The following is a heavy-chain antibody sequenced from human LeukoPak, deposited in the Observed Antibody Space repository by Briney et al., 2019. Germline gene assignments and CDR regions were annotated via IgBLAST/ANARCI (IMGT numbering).Heavy chain of an antibody. CDR2: INQDGREK. V-gene: IGHV3-7*03. CDR3: AREGARAGADAFDI. CDR1: GFTFSSYQ. J-gene: IGHJ3*02. Sequence: GGSLRLTCAASGFTFSSYQMSWVRQPPAREVEGVAHINQDGREKYYVDSVKGRFTISRDNAKNTLYLQMYSLRAEDTAVYYCAREGARAGADAFDIWGQGTMVTVSS. D-gene: IGHD6-13*01.